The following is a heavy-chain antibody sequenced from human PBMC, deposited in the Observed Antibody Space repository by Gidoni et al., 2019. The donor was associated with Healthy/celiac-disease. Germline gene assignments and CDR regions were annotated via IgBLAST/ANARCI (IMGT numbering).Heavy chain of an antibody. J-gene: IGHJ4*02. Sequence: QVQLVESGGGVVQPGRSLRLSCAASGFTFSSYAMHWVRQAPGKGLEWVAVISYDGSNKYYADSVKGRFTISRDNSKNTLYLQMNSLRAEDTAVYYCARPHAAGRTIFGVVTLGFDYWGQGTLVTVSS. CDR1: GFTFSSYA. CDR3: ARPHAAGRTIFGVVTLGFDY. CDR2: ISYDGSNK. D-gene: IGHD3-3*01. V-gene: IGHV3-30-3*01.